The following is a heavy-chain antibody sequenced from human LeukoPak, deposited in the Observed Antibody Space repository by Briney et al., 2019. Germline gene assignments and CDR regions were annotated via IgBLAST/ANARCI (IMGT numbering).Heavy chain of an antibody. V-gene: IGHV1-69*13. D-gene: IGHD4-17*01. CDR2: IIPIFGTA. CDR1: GGTFSSYA. J-gene: IGHJ4*02. CDR3: ARASPHDYGDYALDY. Sequence: SVKVSCKASGGTFSSYAISRVRQAPGQGLEWMGGIIPIFGTANYAQKFQGRVTITADESTSTAYMELSSLRSEDTAVYYCARASPHDYGDYALDYWGQGTLVTVSS.